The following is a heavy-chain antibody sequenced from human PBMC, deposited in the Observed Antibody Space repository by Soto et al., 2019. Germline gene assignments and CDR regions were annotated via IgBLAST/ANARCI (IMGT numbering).Heavy chain of an antibody. CDR2: LSPNSGNT. CDR1: GYTFTSYD. CDR3: ASYHDFWSGYPN. D-gene: IGHD3-3*01. V-gene: IGHV1-8*01. J-gene: IGHJ4*02. Sequence: ASVKVSCKASGYTFTSYDINWVRQATGQGLEWMGWLSPNSGNTDYVQKFQGRLTMTRNTSINTAYLELSSLRSEDTAVYYCASYHDFWSGYPNWGQGTLVTVSS.